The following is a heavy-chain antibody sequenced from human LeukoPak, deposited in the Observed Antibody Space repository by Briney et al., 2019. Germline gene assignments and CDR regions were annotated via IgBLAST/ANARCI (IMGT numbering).Heavy chain of an antibody. CDR2: MYYRGST. V-gene: IGHV4-39*01. J-gene: IGHJ3*02. D-gene: IGHD3-10*01. Sequence: PSETLSLTCTVSGGSISSSNYYWGWIRQPPGKGLEWIVRMYYRGSTYYNPSLKSRVTISVDTSKNQFSLKLSSVTAADTAIYFCARSDGNKYYYGSGKDAFDIWGQGTMVTVSS. CDR1: GGSISSSNYY. CDR3: ARSDGNKYYYGSGKDAFDI.